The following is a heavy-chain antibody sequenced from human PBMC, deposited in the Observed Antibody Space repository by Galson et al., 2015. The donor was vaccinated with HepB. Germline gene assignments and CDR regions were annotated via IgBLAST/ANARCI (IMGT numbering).Heavy chain of an antibody. CDR2: ISSSSSYI. CDR3: ARDQAACSGGSCWWETYYYGMDV. V-gene: IGHV3-21*01. CDR1: GFTFSSYS. Sequence: SLRLSCAASGFTFSSYSMNWVRQAPGKGLEWVSSISSSSSYIYYADSVKGRFTISRDNAKNSLYLQMNSLRAEDTAVYYCARDQAACSGGSCWWETYYYGMDVWGQGTTVTVSS. J-gene: IGHJ6*02. D-gene: IGHD2-15*01.